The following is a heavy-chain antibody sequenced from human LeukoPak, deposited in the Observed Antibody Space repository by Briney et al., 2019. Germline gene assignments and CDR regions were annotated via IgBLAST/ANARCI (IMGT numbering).Heavy chain of an antibody. CDR1: GFTFTTYW. CDR3: ARVARAVPDY. D-gene: IGHD6-19*01. J-gene: IGHJ4*02. Sequence: PGGSLRLSCAASGFTFTTYWMAWVRQAPGKGLEWVANIKQDGSEKFYMDSVTDRFTISRDNANDSLSLQMNSLRAEDTAVYYCARVARAVPDYWGQGTLVTVSS. V-gene: IGHV3-7*04. CDR2: IKQDGSEK.